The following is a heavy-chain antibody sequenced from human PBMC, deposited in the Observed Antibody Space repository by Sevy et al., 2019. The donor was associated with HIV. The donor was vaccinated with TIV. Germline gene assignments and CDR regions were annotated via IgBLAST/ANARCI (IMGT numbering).Heavy chain of an antibody. V-gene: IGHV3-7*01. CDR1: GLTFSNSW. CDR3: VKGRGGY. D-gene: IGHD3-16*01. J-gene: IGHJ4*02. CDR2: IKEDGSDK. Sequence: GGSLRLSCAASGLTFSNSWMGWVRQAPGKGLEWVATIKEDGSDKYYVDSVKGRFIVSRDNTKNSVFLQMNSPRDEDTAVYYCVKGRGGYWGQGALVTVSS.